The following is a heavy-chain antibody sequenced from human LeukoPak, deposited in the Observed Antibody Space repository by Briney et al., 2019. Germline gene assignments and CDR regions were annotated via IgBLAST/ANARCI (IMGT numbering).Heavy chain of an antibody. CDR1: GVTVSSNY. Sequence: GGSLRLSCAASGVTVSSNYMSWVHQAPGKGLEWVSAISGSGGSTYYADSVKGRFTISRDNSKNTLYLQMNSLRAEDTAVYYCAKESSGWPYYGMDVWGQGTTVTVSS. V-gene: IGHV3-23*01. D-gene: IGHD6-19*01. CDR2: ISGSGGST. CDR3: AKESSGWPYYGMDV. J-gene: IGHJ6*02.